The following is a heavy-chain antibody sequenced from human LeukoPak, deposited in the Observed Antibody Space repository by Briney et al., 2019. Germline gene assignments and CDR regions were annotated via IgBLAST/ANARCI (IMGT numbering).Heavy chain of an antibody. CDR1: GGSISSYY. D-gene: IGHD4-23*01. J-gene: IGHJ4*02. Sequence: SETLSLTCTVSGGSISSYYWSWIRQPPGKGLEWIGYIYYSGSTNYNPSLKSRVTISVDTSKNQFSLKLSSVTAADTAVYYCARDLGEGNYGGNKWRGTLGYWGQGTLVTVSS. V-gene: IGHV4-59*12. CDR2: IYYSGST. CDR3: ARDLGEGNYGGNKWRGTLGY.